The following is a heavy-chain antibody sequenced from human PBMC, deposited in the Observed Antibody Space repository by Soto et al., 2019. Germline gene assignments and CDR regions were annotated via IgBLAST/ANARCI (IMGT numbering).Heavy chain of an antibody. V-gene: IGHV3-23*01. Sequence: EVQLLESGGGLVQPGGSLRLSCAASGFTFSSHVMTWVRQGPGKGLQWVSTISSGGGTYYADSVKGRFTISRDNSRNTLYLQMNSLSAEDTAVYYCARFIVEVGAAVWGRPMDVWGQGTTVTVSS. CDR2: ISSGGGT. CDR1: GFTFSSHV. D-gene: IGHD2-15*01. CDR3: ARFIVEVGAAVWGRPMDV. J-gene: IGHJ6*02.